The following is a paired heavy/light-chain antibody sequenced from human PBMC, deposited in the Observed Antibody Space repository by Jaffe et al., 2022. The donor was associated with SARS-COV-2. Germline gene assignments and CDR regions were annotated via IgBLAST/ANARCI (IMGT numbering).Light chain of an antibody. J-gene: IGLJ2*01. CDR1: SSDVGGYNY. CDR2: EVR. V-gene: IGLV2-14*01. CDR3: SSYTDTSTVV. Sequence: QSALSQPASVSGSPGQSITISCTGTSSDVGGYNYVSWYQQHPGKAPKLMIYEVRNRPSGISNRFSGSKSGNTASLTISGLQAEDEADYYCSSYTDTSTVVFGGGTKLTVL.
Heavy chain of an antibody. V-gene: IGHV4-39*01. J-gene: IGHJ6*02. CDR1: GGSISSNNDY. CDR3: ASGRHCRSTSCSLRADYYQGLDV. D-gene: IGHD2-2*01. CDR2: IYYGGST. Sequence: QLQLQESGPGLVKPSETLSLTCIVSGGSISSNNDYWGWIRQPPGKGLEWIGTIYYGGSTYYNPSLKSRVTISVDTSKNQFSLRLSSVTAADTAVYYCASGRHCRSTSCSLRADYYQGLDVWGHGTTVTVSS.